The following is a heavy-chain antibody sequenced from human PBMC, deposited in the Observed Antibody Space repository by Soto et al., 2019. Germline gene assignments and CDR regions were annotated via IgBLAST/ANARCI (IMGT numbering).Heavy chain of an antibody. CDR3: ARSAEQLVQGDAFDI. D-gene: IGHD6-6*01. J-gene: IGHJ3*02. CDR1: GGSFSGYY. Sequence: SETLSLTCAVYGGSFSGYYLSWIRQPPGKGLEWIGEINHSGSTNYNPSLKSRVTISVDTSKNQFSLKLSSVTAADTAVYYCARSAEQLVQGDAFDIWGQGTMVTV. CDR2: INHSGST. V-gene: IGHV4-34*01.